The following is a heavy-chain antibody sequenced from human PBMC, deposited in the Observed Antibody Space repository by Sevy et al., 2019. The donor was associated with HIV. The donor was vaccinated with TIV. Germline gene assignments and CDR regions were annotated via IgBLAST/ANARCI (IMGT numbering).Heavy chain of an antibody. D-gene: IGHD3-16*02. J-gene: IGHJ4*02. CDR3: ASGRYRDYLWGSYRRTYFDS. CDR1: GGSFSGYY. Sequence: SETLSLTCAVYGGSFSGYYWSWISQPPGQGLEWIGEITHSGKTNYNPSLKSRVTISIDTSKNQFSLKLSSVTAADTAVLYCASGRYRDYLWGSYRRTYFDSWGQGALVTVSS. CDR2: ITHSGKT. V-gene: IGHV4-34*01.